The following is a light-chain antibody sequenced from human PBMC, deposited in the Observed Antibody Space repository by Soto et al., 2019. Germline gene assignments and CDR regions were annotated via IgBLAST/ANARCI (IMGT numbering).Light chain of an antibody. CDR3: QQYNNWPLT. CDR2: GAS. V-gene: IGKV3-15*01. J-gene: IGKJ4*01. CDR1: QSVSSD. Sequence: EIVLTQSPATLSVAPGERATLSCRASQSVSSDLAWFQQKPGQAPRLLMYGASTRATGIAARFSGRGSGTEFTLTISGLQSEDCALYHCQQYNNWPLTFGGGTKVEIK.